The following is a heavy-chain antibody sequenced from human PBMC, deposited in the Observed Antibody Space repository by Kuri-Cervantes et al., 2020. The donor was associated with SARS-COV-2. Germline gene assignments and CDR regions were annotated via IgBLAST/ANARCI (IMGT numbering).Heavy chain of an antibody. CDR2: IYPGDSDT. J-gene: IGHJ4*02. CDR3: ARRRWLQFSTTPFDY. D-gene: IGHD5-24*01. V-gene: IGHV5-51*01. Sequence: GGSLRLSCKGSGYSFTSYWIGWVRQMPGKGLEWMGIIYPGDSDTRYSPSFQGQVTISADKSISTAYLQWSSLKASDTAMYYCARRRWLQFSTTPFDYWGQGTLVTVSS. CDR1: GYSFTSYW.